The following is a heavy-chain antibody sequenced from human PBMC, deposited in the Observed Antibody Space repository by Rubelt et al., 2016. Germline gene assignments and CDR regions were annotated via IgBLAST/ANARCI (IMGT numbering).Heavy chain of an antibody. D-gene: IGHD1-1*01. J-gene: IGHJ4*02. Sequence: QVQLQQWGAGLLKPSETLSLSCAVYGGSLSGYYWTWIRQPPGKGLEWIGYIYYSGSTNYNPSLKSRVTISVDTSKNQFSLKLSSVTAAYTAVYFCAAARGNTGEFDHWGQGTLVTVSS. CDR2: IYYSGST. CDR3: AAARGNTGEFDH. V-gene: IGHV4-34*11. CDR1: GGSLSGYY.